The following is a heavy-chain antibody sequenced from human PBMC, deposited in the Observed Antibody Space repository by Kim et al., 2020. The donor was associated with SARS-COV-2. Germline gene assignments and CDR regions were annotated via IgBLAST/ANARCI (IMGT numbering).Heavy chain of an antibody. CDR1: AGTFSSYA. CDR2: IIPIFGTA. CDR3: ARADPAKGSGSNYGMDV. D-gene: IGHD3-10*01. Sequence: SVKVSCKASAGTFSSYAISWVPQAPGQGLEWMGGIIPIFGTANYALKFQVRVTITADESTSTAYMELSSLRSEDTAVYYCARADPAKGSGSNYGMDVWGQGTTVTVSS. V-gene: IGHV1-69*13. J-gene: IGHJ6*02.